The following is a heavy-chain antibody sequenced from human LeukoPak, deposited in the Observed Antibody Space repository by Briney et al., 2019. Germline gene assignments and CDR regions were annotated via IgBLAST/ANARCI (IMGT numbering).Heavy chain of an antibody. CDR3: ARIVQLGYGDLDY. Sequence: GGSLRLSCAASGFTFSSYSMNWVRQAPGKGLEWASYISSSSSTIYYADSVKGRFTISRDNAKNSLYLQMNSLRAEDTAVYYCARIVQLGYGDLDYWGQGTLVTVSS. CDR2: ISSSSSTI. J-gene: IGHJ4*02. CDR1: GFTFSSYS. V-gene: IGHV3-48*04. D-gene: IGHD4-17*01.